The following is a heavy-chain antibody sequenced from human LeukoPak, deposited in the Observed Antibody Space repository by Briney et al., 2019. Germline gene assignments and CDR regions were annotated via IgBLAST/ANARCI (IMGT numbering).Heavy chain of an antibody. J-gene: IGHJ4*02. CDR1: GFTFSTYS. CDR3: ARARGSYSQTDFVY. CDR2: ISSSSSTI. V-gene: IGHV3-48*01. Sequence: GSLRLSCAASGFTFSTYSMNWVRQAPGKGLEWVSYISSSSSTIYYADSVKGRITISRDNAKNSVFLQMNSLRVEDTAVYYCARARGSYSQTDFVYWGQGTLVTVSS. D-gene: IGHD3-22*01.